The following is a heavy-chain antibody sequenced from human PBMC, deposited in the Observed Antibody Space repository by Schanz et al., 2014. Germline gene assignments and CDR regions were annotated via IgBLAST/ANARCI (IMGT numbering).Heavy chain of an antibody. D-gene: IGHD6-13*01. CDR3: ASSGAGYSSSWDFDY. V-gene: IGHV1-69*02. CDR2: IVPIAGIT. Sequence: QVHLVQSGAEVKKPGSSVKVSCKASGGTFSSDTFSWVRQAPGQGLEWMGRIVPIAGITNYAQRFQGRVTITADTSTTTAYMELSGLRSEDTAVYYCASSGAGYSSSWDFDYWGQGTLVTVSS. J-gene: IGHJ4*02. CDR1: GGTFSSDT.